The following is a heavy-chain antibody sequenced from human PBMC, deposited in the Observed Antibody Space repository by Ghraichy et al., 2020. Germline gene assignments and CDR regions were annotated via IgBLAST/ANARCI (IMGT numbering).Heavy chain of an antibody. CDR1: GGAISTHY. V-gene: IGHV4-59*11. Sequence: SETLSLTCTVSGGAISTHYWSWIRQPPGKGLEWIGVINHRGTTKHNPSLKSRVTISLDTSKNQFSLKLSSVTAADTAFYYCASAQTSFDPWGHGTLVAVS. CDR3: ASAQTSFDP. CDR2: INHRGTT. J-gene: IGHJ5*02.